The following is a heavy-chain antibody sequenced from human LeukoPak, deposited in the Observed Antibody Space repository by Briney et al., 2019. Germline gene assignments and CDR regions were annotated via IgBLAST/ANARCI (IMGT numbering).Heavy chain of an antibody. CDR1: GFTFSAYA. CDR3: ARDPNGDYIGAFDM. CDR2: IRGGGTSE. Sequence: GGSLRLSCTASGFTFSAYAMMWVRQAPGKGPEWVSAIRGGGTSEFYADSVKGRFRISRDDPKDTLFLQMNSLRAEDTAVYYCARDPNGDYIGAFDMWGPGTMVTVSS. J-gene: IGHJ3*02. V-gene: IGHV3-23*01. D-gene: IGHD4-17*01.